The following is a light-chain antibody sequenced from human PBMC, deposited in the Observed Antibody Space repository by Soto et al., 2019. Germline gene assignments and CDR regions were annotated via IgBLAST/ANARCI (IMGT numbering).Light chain of an antibody. V-gene: IGKV3-15*01. Sequence: EIVMTQSPATLSVSPGERATLSCRARQIVSSNLAWYQQKPGQDPRLLIHVASTRAPGIPARFSGSGSGTGLAFTIRSLQAEDVAVYVCQQYNTWPPLTFGGGTKVQIK. CDR1: QIVSSN. CDR2: VAS. CDR3: QQYNTWPPLT. J-gene: IGKJ4*01.